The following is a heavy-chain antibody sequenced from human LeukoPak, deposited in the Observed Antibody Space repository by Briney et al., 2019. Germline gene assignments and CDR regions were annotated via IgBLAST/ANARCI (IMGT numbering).Heavy chain of an antibody. CDR3: ARGLGYSSGWSRNDAFGI. J-gene: IGHJ3*02. CDR1: GGSFSGYY. V-gene: IGHV4-34*01. CDR2: INHSGST. Sequence: SETLSLTCAVYGGSFSGYYWSWIRQRPGKGLEWIGEINHSGSTNYNPSLKSRVTISVDTSKNQFSLKLSSVTAADTAVYYCARGLGYSSGWSRNDAFGIWGQGTMVTVSS. D-gene: IGHD6-19*01.